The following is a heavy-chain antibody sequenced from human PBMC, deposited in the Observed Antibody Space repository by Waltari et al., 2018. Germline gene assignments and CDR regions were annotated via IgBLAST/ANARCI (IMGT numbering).Heavy chain of an antibody. J-gene: IGHJ3*02. D-gene: IGHD1-1*01. Sequence: QVQLLQSGAEVKKPGASVKVSCEASGHTFIDYYIHWVRQAPGQGPEWMGWINPNSGGTNYAQKFQGRVTMTWDTSISTAYMELSRLRSDDTAVYYCARDRGERYAFDIWGQGTMVTVSS. CDR3: ARDRGERYAFDI. CDR2: INPNSGGT. CDR1: GHTFIDYY. V-gene: IGHV1-2*02.